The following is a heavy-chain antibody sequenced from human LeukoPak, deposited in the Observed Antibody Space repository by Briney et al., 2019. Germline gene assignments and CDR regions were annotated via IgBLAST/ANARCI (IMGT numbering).Heavy chain of an antibody. CDR1: GGTFSSYA. Sequence: SVKVSCKASGGTFSSYAISWVRQAPGQGLEWMGGIIPIFGTANYAQKFQGSVTITADESTSTAYMELSSLRSEDTAVYYCARDRLGYCSSTSCYGGGYYYYYGMDVWGQGTTVTVSS. J-gene: IGHJ6*02. CDR3: ARDRLGYCSSTSCYGGGYYYYYGMDV. D-gene: IGHD2-2*01. V-gene: IGHV1-69*13. CDR2: IIPIFGTA.